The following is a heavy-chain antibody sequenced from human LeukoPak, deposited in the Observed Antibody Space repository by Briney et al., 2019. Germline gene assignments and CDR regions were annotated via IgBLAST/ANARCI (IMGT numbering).Heavy chain of an antibody. D-gene: IGHD6-19*01. Sequence: GGSLRLSCAASGFTVSSNCMNWVRQAPGKGLEWVSVIYSGSSTYYTDSVKGRFTISRDNSKNTLYLQMNSLRAEDTAVYYCAKARTSVAGFDCWGQGTLVTVSS. J-gene: IGHJ4*02. CDR3: AKARTSVAGFDC. CDR2: IYSGSST. CDR1: GFTVSSNC. V-gene: IGHV3-66*01.